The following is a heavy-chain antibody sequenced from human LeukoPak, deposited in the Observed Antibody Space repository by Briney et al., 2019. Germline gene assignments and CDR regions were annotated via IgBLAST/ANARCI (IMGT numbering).Heavy chain of an antibody. CDR2: IYYSGST. CDR3: AKDHRDGIVVVPAANDY. V-gene: IGHV4-59*01. D-gene: IGHD2-2*01. CDR1: GGSISSYY. J-gene: IGHJ4*02. Sequence: PSETLSLTCTVSGGSISSYYWSWIRQPPGKGLEWIGYIYYSGSTNYNPSLKSRVTISVDTSKNQFSLKLSSVTAADTAVYYCAKDHRDGIVVVPAANDYWGQGTLVTVSS.